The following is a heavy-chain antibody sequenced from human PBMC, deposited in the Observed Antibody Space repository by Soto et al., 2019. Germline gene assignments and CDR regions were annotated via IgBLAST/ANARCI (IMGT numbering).Heavy chain of an antibody. CDR1: GFTFRTYS. D-gene: IGHD3-10*01. CDR2: ISGSTGKT. V-gene: IGHV3-23*01. J-gene: IGHJ6*02. CDR3: AKNRGSESPYYYNMEV. Sequence: GGSLRLSCAASGFTFRTYSMSWVRQAPGKGLEWVSVISGSTGKTYYADSVKGQFTISRDNSKNTLSLHMNRLRGEDTAVYFCAKNRGSESPYYYNMEVWGQGTMVTVSS.